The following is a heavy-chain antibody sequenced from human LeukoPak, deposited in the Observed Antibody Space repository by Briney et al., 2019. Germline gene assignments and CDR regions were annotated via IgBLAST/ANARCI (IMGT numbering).Heavy chain of an antibody. CDR2: IYYSGST. CDR1: GGSISSSSYY. Sequence: SETLSLTCTVSGGSISSSSYYWGWIRQPPGKGLEWIGSIYYSGSTYYNPSLKSRVTISVDTSKNQFSLKLSSVTAADTAVFYCARQPDYCTTISSYAQKSFDPGGEGTLVAVPS. D-gene: IGHD2/OR15-2a*01. J-gene: IGHJ5*02. V-gene: IGHV4-39*01. CDR3: ARQPDYCTTISSYAQKSFDP.